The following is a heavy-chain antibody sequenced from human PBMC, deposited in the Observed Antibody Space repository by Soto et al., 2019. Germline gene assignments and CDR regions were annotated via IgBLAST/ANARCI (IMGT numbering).Heavy chain of an antibody. CDR1: GYTFTSYD. CDR3: ARYVAVAGTVVTDV. Sequence: QVQLVQSGAEVKKPGASVKVSCKASGYTFTSYDINWVRQATGQGLEWMGWMNPNSGNTGYAQKFQGRVTMTRNTSISTAYMELSSLRSEDTAVYYCARYVAVAGTVVTDVWGKGTTVTVSS. D-gene: IGHD6-19*01. V-gene: IGHV1-8*01. CDR2: MNPNSGNT. J-gene: IGHJ6*04.